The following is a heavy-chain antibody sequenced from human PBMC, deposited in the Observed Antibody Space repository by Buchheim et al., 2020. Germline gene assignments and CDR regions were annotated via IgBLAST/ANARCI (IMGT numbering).Heavy chain of an antibody. D-gene: IGHD3-9*01. V-gene: IGHV3-30*04. J-gene: IGHJ4*02. CDR3: ARDFLGYDILTGYYPYYFDY. Sequence: QVQLVESGGGVVQPGRSLRLSCAASGFTFSSYAMHWVRQAPGKGLEWVAVISYDGSNKYYADSEKGRFTISRDNSKNMLSLPMNSLRAEDTAVYYCARDFLGYDILTGYYPYYFDYWGQGTL. CDR2: ISYDGSNK. CDR1: GFTFSSYA.